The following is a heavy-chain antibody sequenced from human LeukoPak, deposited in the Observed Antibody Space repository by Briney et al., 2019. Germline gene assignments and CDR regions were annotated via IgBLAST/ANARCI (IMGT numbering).Heavy chain of an antibody. CDR2: ISTSGGST. Sequence: PGGSLRLSCGASGFIFNQYCMGWVRQAPGMGPEWVSYISTSGGSTYYSASAKGRFTISRDNARNSLFPQLRRLTAEGTAVYYCARDPRGDFVWGHRFDYWGQGVLVTVSS. CDR1: GFIFNQYC. J-gene: IGHJ4*02. CDR3: ARDPRGDFVWGHRFDY. V-gene: IGHV3-11*01. D-gene: IGHD3-16*01.